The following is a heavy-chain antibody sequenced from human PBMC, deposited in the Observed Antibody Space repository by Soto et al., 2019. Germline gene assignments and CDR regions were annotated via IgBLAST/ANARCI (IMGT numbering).Heavy chain of an antibody. D-gene: IGHD6-13*01. CDR2: IWYDGSNK. CDR1: GFTFSSYG. J-gene: IGHJ3*02. V-gene: IGHV3-33*01. CDR3: ARDPDSSSWSDAFDI. Sequence: QVRLVESGGGVVQPGRSLRLSCAASGFTFSSYGMHWVRQAPGKGLEWVAVIWYDGSNKYYADSVKGRFTISRDNSKNTLYLQMNSLRAEDTAVYYCARDPDSSSWSDAFDIWGQGTMVTVSS.